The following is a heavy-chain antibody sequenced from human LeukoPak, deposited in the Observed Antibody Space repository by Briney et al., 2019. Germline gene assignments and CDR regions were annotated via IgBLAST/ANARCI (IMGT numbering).Heavy chain of an antibody. CDR1: GGSISSYY. D-gene: IGHD3-10*01. Sequence: PSETLSLTCTVSGGSISSYYWSWIRQPPGKGLEWIGYIYYSGSTNYNPSLKSRVTISVDTSKNQFSLKLSSVTAADTAVYYCARDPLGFGENDYWGQGTLVTVSS. CDR3: ARDPLGFGENDY. CDR2: IYYSGST. J-gene: IGHJ4*02. V-gene: IGHV4-59*12.